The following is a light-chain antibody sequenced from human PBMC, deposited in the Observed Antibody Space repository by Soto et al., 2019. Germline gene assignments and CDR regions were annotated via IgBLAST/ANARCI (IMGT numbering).Light chain of an antibody. CDR1: QSVSSY. J-gene: IGKJ5*01. CDR2: DAS. V-gene: IGKV3-11*01. CDR3: QQRNNWPPIT. Sequence: EIVLTQSPATLSLSPGERATLSCRARQSVSSYLAWYQQKPGQAPRLLIYDASNRATGVPARFSGSGSGTDFTLTISSLEPEDFALYYCQQRNNWPPITFGQGTRLEIK.